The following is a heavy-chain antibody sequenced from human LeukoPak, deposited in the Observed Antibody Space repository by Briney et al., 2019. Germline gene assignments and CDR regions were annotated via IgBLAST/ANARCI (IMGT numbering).Heavy chain of an antibody. CDR1: GFTFSDCY. V-gene: IGHV3-11*01. J-gene: IGHJ4*02. Sequence: KSGGSLRLSCAASGFTFSDCYVSWIRQAPGKGLEWVSYISSSGSTIYYADSVKGRFTISRDNAKNSLYLQMNSLRAEDTAVYYCARDASSGWPNYFDYWGQGTLVTVSS. CDR3: ARDASSGWPNYFDY. CDR2: ISSSGSTI. D-gene: IGHD6-19*01.